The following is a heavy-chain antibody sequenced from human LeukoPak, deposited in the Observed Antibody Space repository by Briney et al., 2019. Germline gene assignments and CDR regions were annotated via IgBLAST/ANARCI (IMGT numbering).Heavy chain of an antibody. J-gene: IGHJ3*02. CDR1: GFTSSNAW. CDR2: IKSKTDGGTR. Sequence: GGSLRLSCAVSGFTSSNAWMSWVRQAPGKGLEWVGRIKSKTDGGTRDYAAPVKGRFTISGDDSKNTLYLQMNSLKTEDTAVYYCTTFDYAAFLIWGQGTMVTVSS. V-gene: IGHV3-15*01. D-gene: IGHD4/OR15-4a*01. CDR3: TTFDYAAFLI.